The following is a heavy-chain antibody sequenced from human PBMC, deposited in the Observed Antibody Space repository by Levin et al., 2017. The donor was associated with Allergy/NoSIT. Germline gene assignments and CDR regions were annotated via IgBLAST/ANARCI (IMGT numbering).Heavy chain of an antibody. D-gene: IGHD6-13*01. J-gene: IGHJ3*02. Sequence: LSLTCAASGFTFSSYWMSWVRQAPGKGLEWVANIKQDGSEKYYVDSVKGRFTISRDNAKNSLYLQMNSLRAEDTAVYYCARDSVAAAGYAFDIWGQGTMVTVSS. CDR1: GFTFSSYW. V-gene: IGHV3-7*01. CDR3: ARDSVAAAGYAFDI. CDR2: IKQDGSEK.